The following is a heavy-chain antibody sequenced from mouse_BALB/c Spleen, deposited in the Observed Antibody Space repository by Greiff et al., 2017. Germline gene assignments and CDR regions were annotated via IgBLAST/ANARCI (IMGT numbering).Heavy chain of an antibody. CDR1: GFNIKDTY. J-gene: IGHJ2*01. CDR2: IDPANGNT. Sequence: EVQLVESGAELVKPGASVKLSCTASGFNIKDTYMHWAKQRPEQGLEWIGRIDPANGNTKYDPKFQGKATITADTSSNTAYLQLSSLTSEDTAVYYCARGGYYVYFDYWGQGTTLTVSS. V-gene: IGHV14-3*02. CDR3: ARGGYYVYFDY. D-gene: IGHD2-3*01.